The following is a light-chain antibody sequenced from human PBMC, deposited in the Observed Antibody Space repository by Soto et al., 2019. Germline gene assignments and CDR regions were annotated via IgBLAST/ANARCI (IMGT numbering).Light chain of an antibody. J-gene: IGLJ2*01. Sequence: QSVLTQSPSASASLGASVKLTCTLSSGHSSYAIAWHQQQPEKGPRYLMKLNSDGSHSKGDGIPDRFSGSSSGAERYLTISRLQSEDEADYSCQTWGTGIRVFGGGTKLTVL. CDR3: QTWGTGIRV. CDR1: SGHSSYA. V-gene: IGLV4-69*01. CDR2: LNSDGSH.